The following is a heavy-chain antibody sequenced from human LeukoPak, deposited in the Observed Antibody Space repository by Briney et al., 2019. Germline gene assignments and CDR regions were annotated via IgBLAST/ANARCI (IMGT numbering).Heavy chain of an antibody. J-gene: IGHJ6*02. CDR3: AKESEYYYYGMDV. Sequence: GGSLTLPCAASGFPFSSYAMSWLRQAPGKGLEWVSAISGSGGSTYYADSVKGRFTISRDNSKNTLYLQMNSLRAEDTAVYYCAKESEYYYYGMDVWGQGTTVTVSS. CDR1: GFPFSSYA. CDR2: ISGSGGST. V-gene: IGHV3-23*01.